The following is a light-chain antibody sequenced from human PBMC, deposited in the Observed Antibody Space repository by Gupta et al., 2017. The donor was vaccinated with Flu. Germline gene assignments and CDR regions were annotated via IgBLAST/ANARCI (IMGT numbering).Light chain of an antibody. J-gene: IGLJ1*01. CDR1: SSNIGAGYD. Sequence: QSVLTQPPSVSGAPGQRVTISCTGSSSNIGAGYDVHWYQQLPETGPKFLIQGNNNRPSGVPDRFSGSKSGTSASLAITGLQAEDEADYYCQSFDSSLSAYVFGTGTKVNVL. CDR3: QSFDSSLSAYV. CDR2: GNN. V-gene: IGLV1-40*01.